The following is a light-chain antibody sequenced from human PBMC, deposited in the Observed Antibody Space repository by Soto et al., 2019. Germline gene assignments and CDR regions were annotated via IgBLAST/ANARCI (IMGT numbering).Light chain of an antibody. CDR1: QTVSSNY. Sequence: ETVLTQSPGTLSLSPGERATLSCRASQTVSSNYLAWYQQKPGQAPRLLIYSASSRATGIPDRFSGSGSGTDFTLTISRLEPEDFAVYSCQQYGSSYIFGQGTKLEIK. J-gene: IGKJ2*01. CDR3: QQYGSSYI. V-gene: IGKV3-20*01. CDR2: SAS.